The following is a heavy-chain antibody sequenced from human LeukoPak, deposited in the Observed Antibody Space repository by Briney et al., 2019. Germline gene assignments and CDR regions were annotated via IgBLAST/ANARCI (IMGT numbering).Heavy chain of an antibody. CDR1: GFTFSSYW. D-gene: IGHD3-22*01. CDR3: AKDFDSSGYYTLDY. J-gene: IGHJ4*02. Sequence: GGSLRLSCAASGFTFSSYWMSWVRQAPGKGLEWVANINQDGSEKYYVDSVKGRFTISRDNAKNSLYLQMNSLRAEDTAVYYCAKDFDSSGYYTLDYWGQGTLVTVSS. V-gene: IGHV3-7*01. CDR2: INQDGSEK.